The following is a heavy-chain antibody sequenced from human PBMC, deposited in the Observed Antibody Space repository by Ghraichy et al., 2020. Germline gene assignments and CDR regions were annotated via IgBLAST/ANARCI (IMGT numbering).Heavy chain of an antibody. J-gene: IGHJ6*02. CDR3: ARDLRAVAGTYPRRIVVYYGMDV. CDR2: IIPILGIA. V-gene: IGHV1-69*04. D-gene: IGHD6-19*01. CDR1: GGTFSSYA. Sequence: SVKVSCKASGGTFSSYAISWVRQAPGQGLEWMGRIIPILGIANYAQKFQGRVTITADKSTSTAYMELSSLRSEDTAVYYCARDLRAVAGTYPRRIVVYYGMDVWGQGTTVTVSS.